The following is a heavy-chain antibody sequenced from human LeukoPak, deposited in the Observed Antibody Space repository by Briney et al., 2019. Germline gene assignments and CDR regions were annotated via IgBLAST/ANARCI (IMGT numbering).Heavy chain of an antibody. CDR2: ISGSGGST. V-gene: IGHV3-23*01. CDR1: GFTFSSFA. J-gene: IGHJ4*02. CDR3: AKDLRIAPFY. Sequence: GGSLRLSCAASGFTFSSFAMSWVRQAPGKGLEWVSTISGSGGSTYYTDSVKGRFTISRDNSKNTLYLQMNSLRAEDTAVYYCAKDLRIAPFYWGQGTLVTVSS. D-gene: IGHD6-13*01.